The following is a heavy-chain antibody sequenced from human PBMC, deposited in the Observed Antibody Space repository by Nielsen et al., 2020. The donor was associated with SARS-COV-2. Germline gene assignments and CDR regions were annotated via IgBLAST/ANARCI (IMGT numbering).Heavy chain of an antibody. D-gene: IGHD2-2*01. CDR1: GFTFSKAW. J-gene: IGHJ5*02. V-gene: IGHV3-15*01. Sequence: GESLKISCVASGFTFSKAWMSWVRQAPGKGLEWVGRIKSKIDGGTTDYAAPVKDRFTISRDDSKNTVYLDMSSLRTEDTAVYYCATARYCSRTSCSAGTDMFDPWGQGTRVIVSS. CDR2: IKSKIDGGTT. CDR3: ATARYCSRTSCSAGTDMFDP.